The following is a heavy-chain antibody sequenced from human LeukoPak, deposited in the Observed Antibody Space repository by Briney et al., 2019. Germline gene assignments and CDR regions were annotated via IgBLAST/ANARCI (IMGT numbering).Heavy chain of an antibody. D-gene: IGHD3-3*01. CDR2: IRYDGSNK. J-gene: IGHJ6*03. V-gene: IGHV3-30*02. CDR1: GFTFSSYG. Sequence: GRSLRLSCAASGFTFSSYGMHWVRQAPGKGLEWVAFIRYDGSNKYYADSVKGRFTISRDNSKNTLYLQMNSLRAEDTAVYYCAKGYDFWSGNNYYYMDVWGKGTTVTVSS. CDR3: AKGYDFWSGNNYYYMDV.